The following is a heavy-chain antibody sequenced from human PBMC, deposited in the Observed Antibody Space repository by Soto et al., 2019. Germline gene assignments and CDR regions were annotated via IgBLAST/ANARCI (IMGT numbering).Heavy chain of an antibody. CDR3: AKGLGYCSGGSCYLNYFDY. CDR2: FSGGGGSQ. V-gene: IGHV3-23*01. CDR1: GFTFSSYA. D-gene: IGHD2-15*01. Sequence: EVQLLESGGGLVQPGGSLRLSCAASGFTFSSYAMSWARKAPGRGLEWASPFSGGGGSQSYADSVKGRFTISRDNSKNTLYLQMNSLRAEDTAVYYCAKGLGYCSGGSCYLNYFDYWGQGTLVTVSS. J-gene: IGHJ4*02.